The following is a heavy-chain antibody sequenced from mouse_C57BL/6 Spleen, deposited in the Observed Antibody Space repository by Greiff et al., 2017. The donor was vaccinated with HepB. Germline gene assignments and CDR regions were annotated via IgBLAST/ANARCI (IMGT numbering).Heavy chain of an antibody. CDR1: GYAFSSSW. D-gene: IGHD1-1*01. CDR3: ARRYGSSWGD. V-gene: IGHV1-82*01. J-gene: IGHJ2*01. Sequence: VQLQQSGPELVKPGASVKISCKASGYAFSSSWMNWVKQRPGKGLEWIGRIYPGDGDTNYNGKFKGKATLTADKSSSTAYRQLSSLTSEDSAVYFGARRYGSSWGDWGQGTTLTVSS. CDR2: IYPGDGDT.